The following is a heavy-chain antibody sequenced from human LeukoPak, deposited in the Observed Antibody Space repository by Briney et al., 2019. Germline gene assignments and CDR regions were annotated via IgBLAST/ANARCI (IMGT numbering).Heavy chain of an antibody. CDR2: IRSSSET. Sequence: GGSLRLSCAASGFIFSQYSMNWVRQAPGKGLEWVSHIRSSSETFYADSVKGRFTISRDNSKNTLYLQMNSLRAEDTAVYYCAREPPLTFFAYGGQGTLVTVSS. CDR1: GFIFSQYS. D-gene: IGHD2/OR15-2a*01. V-gene: IGHV3-48*01. J-gene: IGHJ4*02. CDR3: AREPPLTFFAY.